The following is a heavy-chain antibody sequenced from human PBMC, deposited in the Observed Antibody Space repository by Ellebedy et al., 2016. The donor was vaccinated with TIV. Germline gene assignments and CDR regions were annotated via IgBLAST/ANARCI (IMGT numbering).Heavy chain of an antibody. V-gene: IGHV3-7*03. J-gene: IGHJ4*02. Sequence: GESLKISCAASGFTFSDYWMNWVRQAPGKGLEWVANIKPGGNEKFYVGYVVGRFTIYIDDANNSLYLQMDSLRAEDTAVYYCATDEGIYWGQGTLVTVSS. CDR1: GFTFSDYW. CDR2: IKPGGNEK. CDR3: ATDEGIY.